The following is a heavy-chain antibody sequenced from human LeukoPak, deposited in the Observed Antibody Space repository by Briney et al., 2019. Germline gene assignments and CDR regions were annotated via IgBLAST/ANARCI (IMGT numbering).Heavy chain of an antibody. J-gene: IGHJ4*02. Sequence: GGSLRLSCAASGFSFSSYYMSWVRQAPGKGLEWVALINPDGSERYYVDSVKGRFTITRDNAENSLYLQMNSLKVEDSAIYYCATYDSWSGYNIAYWGQGTLVTVSS. CDR2: INPDGSER. CDR1: GFSFSSYY. CDR3: ATYDSWSGYNIAY. V-gene: IGHV3-7*03. D-gene: IGHD3-3*01.